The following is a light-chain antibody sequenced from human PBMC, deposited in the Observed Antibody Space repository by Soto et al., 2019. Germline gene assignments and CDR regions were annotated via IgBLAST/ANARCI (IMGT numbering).Light chain of an antibody. V-gene: IGLV1-40*01. Sequence: QSVLTQPPSVSGAPGQRVTISCTGGSSNIGAGYDVHWYQQLPGTAPKLLIYGNSNRPSGVPDRFSGSKSGTSDSLAITGLQAEDEADYYCQSYDSSLSGPVVFGGGTKVTVL. J-gene: IGLJ2*01. CDR3: QSYDSSLSGPVV. CDR1: SSNIGAGYD. CDR2: GNS.